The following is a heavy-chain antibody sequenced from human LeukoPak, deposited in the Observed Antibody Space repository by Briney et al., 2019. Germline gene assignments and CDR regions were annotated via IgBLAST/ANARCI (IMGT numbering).Heavy chain of an antibody. V-gene: IGHV4-59*01. CDR3: ARNRYNWNYGGFDY. J-gene: IGHJ4*02. Sequence: KPSETLSLTCSVSGGSLSGYYWSWIRQPPGKRLEWIGYIYYSGSTNYNPSLKSRVTISVDTSKNQFSLKLSSVTAADTAVYYCARNRYNWNYGGFDYWGQGTLVTVSS. D-gene: IGHD1-7*01. CDR1: GGSLSGYY. CDR2: IYYSGST.